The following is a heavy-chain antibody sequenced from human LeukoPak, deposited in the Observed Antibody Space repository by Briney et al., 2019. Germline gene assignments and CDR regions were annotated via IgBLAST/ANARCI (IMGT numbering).Heavy chain of an antibody. CDR3: ARVDVHSTFYYYYMDV. V-gene: IGHV4-34*01. Sequence: SETLSLTCAVYGLSFSGYYWSWIRQPPGKGLEWIADINHSGSTNYNPSLKSRVTISLDTSKNQFSLKLSSVTAADTAVYYCARVDVHSTFYYYYMDVWGKGTTVSVSS. J-gene: IGHJ6*03. CDR2: INHSGST. D-gene: IGHD3-9*01. CDR1: GLSFSGYY.